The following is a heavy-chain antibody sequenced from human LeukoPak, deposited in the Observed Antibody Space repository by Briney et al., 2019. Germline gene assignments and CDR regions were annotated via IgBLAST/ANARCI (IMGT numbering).Heavy chain of an antibody. D-gene: IGHD5-12*01. J-gene: IGHJ4*02. CDR2: IIPIFGTA. CDR3: ARGEIVATIMNHFDY. CDR1: GGTFSSYA. V-gene: IGHV1-69*05. Sequence: AASVKVSCKASGGTFSSYAISWVRQAPGQGLEWMGRIIPIFGTANYAQKFQGRDTITTDESTSTAYMELSTLRSEDTAVYYCARGEIVATIMNHFDYWGQGTLVTVSS.